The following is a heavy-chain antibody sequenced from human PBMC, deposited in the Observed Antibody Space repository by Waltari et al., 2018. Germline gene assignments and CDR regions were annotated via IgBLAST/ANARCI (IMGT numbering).Heavy chain of an antibody. V-gene: IGHV5-51*03. CDR2: IYPGDSDT. J-gene: IGHJ3*02. CDR3: ARYLQRPEDAFDI. CDR1: GYSFTSYW. Sequence: EVQLVQSGAEAKKPGESLKISCKGSGYSFTSYWIGWVRQMPGKVLEWMGIIYPGDSDTRYSPSFQVQVTISADKSISTAYLQWSSLKASDTAMYYCARYLQRPEDAFDIWGQGTMVTVSS. D-gene: IGHD6-25*01.